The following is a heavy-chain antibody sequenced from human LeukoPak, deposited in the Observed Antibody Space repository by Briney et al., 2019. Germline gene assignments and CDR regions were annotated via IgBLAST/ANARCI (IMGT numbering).Heavy chain of an antibody. J-gene: IGHJ4*02. CDR3: ARDQCSSTSCFFDY. CDR1: GGSISSGGYS. Sequence: SQTLSLTCAVSGGSISSGGYSWSWIRQPPGKGLEWIGYIYHSGSTYYNPSLKSRVTISVDRSKNQFSLKLSSVTAADTAVYYCARDQCSSTSCFFDYWGQGTLVTVSS. V-gene: IGHV4-30-2*01. D-gene: IGHD2-2*01. CDR2: IYHSGST.